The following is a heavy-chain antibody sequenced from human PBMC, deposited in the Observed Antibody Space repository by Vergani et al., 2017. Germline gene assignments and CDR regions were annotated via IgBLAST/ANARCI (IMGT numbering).Heavy chain of an antibody. CDR1: GFTFDDYA. CDR3: ARERNGDGGCFDY. V-gene: IGHV3-9*01. J-gene: IGHJ4*02. CDR2: ISWNSGSI. Sequence: EVQLVESGGGLVQPGRSLRLSCAASGFTFDDYAMHWVRQAPGKGLEWVSGISWNSGSIGYADSVKGRFTISRDKSKNTRYLQMNSLRAEDTAVYYCARERNGDGGCFDYWGQGTLVTVSS. D-gene: IGHD4-17*01.